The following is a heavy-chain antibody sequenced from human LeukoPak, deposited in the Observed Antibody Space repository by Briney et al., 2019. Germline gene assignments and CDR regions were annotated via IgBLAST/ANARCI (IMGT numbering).Heavy chain of an antibody. J-gene: IGHJ6*03. V-gene: IGHV3-23*01. CDR1: GFRFSSYA. Sequence: SGGSLRLSCAASGFRFSSYAMSWVRQAPGKGLEWVSTISGSGGSTYYADSVKGRFTISRDNSKNTLYLQMNTLRAEDTAVYYCAKASRFGYSYGPREYFYYMDVWGKGTTVTISS. CDR2: ISGSGGST. D-gene: IGHD5-18*01. CDR3: AKASRFGYSYGPREYFYYMDV.